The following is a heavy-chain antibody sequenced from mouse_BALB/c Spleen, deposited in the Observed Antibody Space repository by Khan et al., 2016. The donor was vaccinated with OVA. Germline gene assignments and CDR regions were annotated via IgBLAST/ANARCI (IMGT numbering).Heavy chain of an antibody. J-gene: IGHJ4*01. V-gene: IGHV2-6*02. CDR1: GFSLTSYG. CDR3: ASNTHMITTVMDY. D-gene: IGHD2-4*01. Sequence: VQPQESGPGLVAPSQSLSITWTVSGFSLTSYGVHWVRQAPGKGLEWVVVIWSDGKTTYNSTLKSRPSISKDNPKSQVFLKMNRLQTDDAAMYCCASNTHMITTVMDYWGQGTSVTVSS. CDR2: IWSDGKT.